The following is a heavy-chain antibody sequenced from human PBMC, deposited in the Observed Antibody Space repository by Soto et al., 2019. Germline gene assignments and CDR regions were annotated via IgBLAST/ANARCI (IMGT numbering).Heavy chain of an antibody. Sequence: SETLSLTCTVSGGSISSSSYYWGWIRQPPGKGLEWIGSIYYSGSTYYNPSLKSRVTISVDTSKNQFSLKLSSVTAADTAVYYCARQGAGLAAAGFKVKSYHHQYGMDVWGQATTVTVSS. D-gene: IGHD6-13*01. V-gene: IGHV4-39*01. CDR3: ARQGAGLAAAGFKVKSYHHQYGMDV. J-gene: IGHJ6*02. CDR2: IYYSGST. CDR1: GGSISSSSYY.